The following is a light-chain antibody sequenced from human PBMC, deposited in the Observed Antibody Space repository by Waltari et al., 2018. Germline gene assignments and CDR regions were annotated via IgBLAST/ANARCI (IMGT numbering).Light chain of an antibody. Sequence: QPVLSHPPSASRPPGQRVATSCSGISSHIGTSSIYWFQQLPGTAPNLLINRNNQWPSGVPDRFSGYKSGTSASLAISGLQSEDEADYYCSTWDDSLGGPVFGGGTKLTVL. V-gene: IGLV1-47*01. CDR2: RNN. CDR3: STWDDSLGGPV. J-gene: IGLJ3*02. CDR1: SSHIGTSS.